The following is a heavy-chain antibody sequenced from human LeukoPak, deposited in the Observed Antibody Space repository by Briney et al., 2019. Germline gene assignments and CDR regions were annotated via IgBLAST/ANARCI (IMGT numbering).Heavy chain of an antibody. V-gene: IGHV3-23*01. CDR3: AHHGGGTIRLGAFDI. CDR1: GFTFSSYG. J-gene: IGHJ3*02. D-gene: IGHD3-3*01. CDR2: ISGNGGDT. Sequence: GGTLRLSCAASGFTFSSYGMSWVRQAPGKGLEWVSAISGNGGDTFYADSVKGRFTNSRDNSENTLYLQMSSLRAEDTAVYYCAHHGGGTIRLGAFDIWGQGTMVTVSS.